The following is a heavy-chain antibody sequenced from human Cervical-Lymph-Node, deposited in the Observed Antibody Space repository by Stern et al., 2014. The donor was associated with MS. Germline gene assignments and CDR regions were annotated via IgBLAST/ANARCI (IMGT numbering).Heavy chain of an antibody. V-gene: IGHV3-53*01. Sequence: EVQLVESGGGVIQPGGSLRLSCTASGFTVSRDYMTWVRQAPGQGLEWVSLITNVGSTFYTDSVKGRFTVSRDDSKNTGYLHMTSLRAEDTSMYYCARDTSSPERSDWWGQGTLVTVSS. CDR2: ITNVGST. J-gene: IGHJ4*02. CDR1: GFTVSRDY. CDR3: ARDTSSPERSDW. D-gene: IGHD1-1*01.